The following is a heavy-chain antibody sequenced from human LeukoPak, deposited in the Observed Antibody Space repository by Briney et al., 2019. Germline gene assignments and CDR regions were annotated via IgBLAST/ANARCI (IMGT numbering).Heavy chain of an antibody. J-gene: IGHJ3*02. CDR2: IRTKAYGATT. CDR1: GFTFGDYA. D-gene: IGHD3-22*01. CDR3: TRRYNYDSSGYYYVRDAFDI. Sequence: QPGGSLRLSCTTSGFTFGDYAMSWVRQAPGKGLEWVGLIRTKAYGATTEYAASVKGRFTISRDDSSSIAYLQMNSLKTEDTAVYYCTRRYNYDSSGYYYVRDAFDIWGQGTMVTVSS. V-gene: IGHV3-49*04.